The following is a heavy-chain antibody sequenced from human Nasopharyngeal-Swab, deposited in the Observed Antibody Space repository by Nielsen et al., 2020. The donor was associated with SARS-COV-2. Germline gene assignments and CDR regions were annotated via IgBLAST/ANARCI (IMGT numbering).Heavy chain of an antibody. CDR2: ISYDGNIK. D-gene: IGHD1-1*01. CDR1: GFTFSNYG. J-gene: IGHJ3*01. V-gene: IGHV3-30*18. Sequence: GGSLRLSCAASGFTFSNYGMHWVRQAPGKGLEWVAVISYDGNIKSYADSVRGRFLISRDNSHNTLYLQMSRLRTEDRAVYYCAKAFGEDQLAEEAFDAWGQGTMVTVSS. CDR3: AKAFGEDQLAEEAFDA.